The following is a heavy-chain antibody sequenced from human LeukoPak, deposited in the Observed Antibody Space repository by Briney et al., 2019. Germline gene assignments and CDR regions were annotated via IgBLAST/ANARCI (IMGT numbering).Heavy chain of an antibody. D-gene: IGHD3-22*01. CDR1: GFTFSSYS. Sequence: GGSLRLSCAASGFTFSSYSMNWVRQAPGKGLEWVSYISSGSSSIYYADSVKGRFTISRDNSKNTLYLQMNSLRAEDTAVYYCAKPCAMIVTDAFDIWGQGTMVTVSS. J-gene: IGHJ3*02. CDR3: AKPCAMIVTDAFDI. CDR2: ISSGSSSI. V-gene: IGHV3-48*01.